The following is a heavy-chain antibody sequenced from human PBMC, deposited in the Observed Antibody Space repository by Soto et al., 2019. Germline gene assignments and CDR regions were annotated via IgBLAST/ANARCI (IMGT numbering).Heavy chain of an antibody. CDR1: GYTFISYW. CDR3: ARGGPQVVHNWVDP. J-gene: IGHJ5*02. D-gene: IGHD2-15*01. V-gene: IGHV5-10-1*01. CDR2: IDPTDSYT. Sequence: PGESLKVSCKGSGYTFISYWINWVRKITGKGLEWMGRIDPTDSYTNYNPSFQGHVTISADKSLSTAYLQWDSLRASDTATYYCARGGPQVVHNWVDPWGQGTLVTVSS.